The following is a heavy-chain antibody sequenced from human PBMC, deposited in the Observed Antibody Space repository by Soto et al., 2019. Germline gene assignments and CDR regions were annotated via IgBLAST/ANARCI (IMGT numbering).Heavy chain of an antibody. CDR2: IYPGDSDT. CDR1: GYKVSTWHNFTSYW. J-gene: IGHJ4*02. CDR3: VFFLCYVVVPTAIYY. V-gene: IGHV5-51*01. Sequence: PGESLKISCMGSGYKVSTWHNFTSYWIAWVRQMPGEGLEWMGIIYPGDSDTRYSPSFQGQVTISVDKSISTAYLQWSSLKASDTAMYYCVFFLCYVVVPTAIYYRAQRTPVPVS. D-gene: IGHD2-15*01.